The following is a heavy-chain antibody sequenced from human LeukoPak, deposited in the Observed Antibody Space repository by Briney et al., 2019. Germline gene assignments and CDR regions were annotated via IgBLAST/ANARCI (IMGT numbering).Heavy chain of an antibody. CDR2: ISSSSSTI. V-gene: IGHV3-48*01. D-gene: IGHD3-3*01. CDR3: ARAIFGVVIPPAYNWFDP. CDR1: GFTFSSYS. J-gene: IGHJ5*02. Sequence: PGGSLRLSCAASGFTFSSYSMNWVRQAPGKGLEWVSYISSSSSTIYYADSVKGRFTISRDNAKNSLYLQMNSLRAEDTAVYYCARAIFGVVIPPAYNWFDPWGQGTLVTVSS.